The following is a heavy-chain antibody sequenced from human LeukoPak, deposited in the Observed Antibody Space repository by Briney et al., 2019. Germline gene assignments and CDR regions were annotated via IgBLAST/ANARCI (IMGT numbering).Heavy chain of an antibody. CDR3: TTEFKELGSFFFFYSMDV. Sequence: KSGGSLRLSCTASGFTFSNAGMKGVRQAPGKGLEWVCRIRSRSEGGTTGYAAPAKGRFTSSRDESKNALCVQMDSLKSDDTAMYYCTTEFKELGSFFFFYSMDVWGTGTTVTTSS. CDR2: IRSRSEGGTT. V-gene: IGHV3-15*01. J-gene: IGHJ6*03. D-gene: IGHD3-10*01. CDR1: GFTFSNAG.